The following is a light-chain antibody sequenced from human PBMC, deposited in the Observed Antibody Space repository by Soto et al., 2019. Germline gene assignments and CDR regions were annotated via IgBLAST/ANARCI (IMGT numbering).Light chain of an antibody. CDR2: AAS. CDR1: QSISRN. Sequence: EMVMTQSPGTLSVSPGERVTLSCRASQSISRNLAWYQQKPGQAPRLLIYAASTRATGLPARFSGSGSGTEFTLTISSLQSEDFAVYSCQQYNNWPLTFGQGTKV. CDR3: QQYNNWPLT. J-gene: IGKJ1*01. V-gene: IGKV3-15*01.